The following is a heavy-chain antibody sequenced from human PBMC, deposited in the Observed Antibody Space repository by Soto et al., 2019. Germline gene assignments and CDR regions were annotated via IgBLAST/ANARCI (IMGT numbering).Heavy chain of an antibody. CDR1: GYTLTELS. J-gene: IGHJ4*02. CDR3: ATVGGYSSGWSIDY. V-gene: IGHV1-24*01. Sequence: GASVKVSCKVSGYTLTELSMHWVRQAPGKGLEWMGGFDPEDGETIYAQKFQGRVTMTEDTSTDTAYMELSSLRSEDTAVYYCATVGGYSSGWSIDYWGQGTLVTVSS. D-gene: IGHD6-19*01. CDR2: FDPEDGET.